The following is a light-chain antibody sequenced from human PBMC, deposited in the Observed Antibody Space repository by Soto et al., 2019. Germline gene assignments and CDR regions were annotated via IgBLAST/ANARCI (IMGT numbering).Light chain of an antibody. CDR3: SSFKSLMTNV. J-gene: IGLJ6*01. CDR1: SSDVGGYNS. CDR2: DVT. V-gene: IGLV2-14*01. Sequence: QSVLTQPASVSGAPGQSITISCTGTSSDVGGYNSVSWYQQHPGKAPKLILYDVTDRPSGVSYRFSGSKSGNTASLTISGLQAADEADYLCSSFKSLMTNVFGSGTKVTVL.